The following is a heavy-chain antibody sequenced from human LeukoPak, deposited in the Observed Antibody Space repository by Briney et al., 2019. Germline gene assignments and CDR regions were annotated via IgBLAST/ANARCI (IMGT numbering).Heavy chain of an antibody. D-gene: IGHD3-10*01. V-gene: IGHV4-34*01. J-gene: IGHJ3*02. Sequence: PSETLSLTCAVYGRSFSGYYWSWIRKPPGKGLEWIGEINHSGSTNYNPSLKSRVTISVDTSKNQFSLKLSSVTAADTAVYYCARQALVRGDDAFDIWGQGTMVTVSS. CDR1: GRSFSGYY. CDR3: ARQALVRGDDAFDI. CDR2: INHSGST.